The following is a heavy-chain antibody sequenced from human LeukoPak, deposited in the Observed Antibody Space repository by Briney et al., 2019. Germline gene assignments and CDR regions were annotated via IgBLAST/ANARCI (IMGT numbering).Heavy chain of an antibody. D-gene: IGHD7-27*01. CDR3: ARDLASTSNWEFDF. CDR1: GYTFTDYY. J-gene: IGHJ4*02. Sequence: ASVKVSCKASGYTFTDYYIQWVRQAPGQGLEWLGRINAKSGGTEDAQDFQGRVTLTRDTSISTAYMELSSLTSDDTALYYCARDLASTSNWEFDFWDQGTPVTVSP. V-gene: IGHV1-2*06. CDR2: INAKSGGT.